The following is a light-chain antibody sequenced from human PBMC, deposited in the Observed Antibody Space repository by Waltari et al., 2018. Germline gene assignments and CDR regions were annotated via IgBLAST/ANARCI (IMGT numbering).Light chain of an antibody. J-gene: IGKJ5*01. Sequence: EIVLTQSPGTLSLSPGESATLSCRASQSVSNNQLAWYQQSPGQAPRLVIYGAFARATAIPDRFSGTGSGTDFTLTISRLEPEDFAMYYCQQYGSSPLTFGQGTRLEIK. V-gene: IGKV3-20*01. CDR1: QSVSNNQ. CDR2: GAF. CDR3: QQYGSSPLT.